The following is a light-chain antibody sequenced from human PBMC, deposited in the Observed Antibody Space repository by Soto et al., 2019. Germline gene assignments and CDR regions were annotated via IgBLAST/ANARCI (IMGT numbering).Light chain of an antibody. CDR1: QGISSY. CDR2: AAS. CDR3: QQYYSYPLT. J-gene: IGKJ5*01. Sequence: AIRMTQSPSSLSASTGDRVTITCRASQGISSYLAWYQQKPGKAPKLLIYAASTLQSGVPSRFSGSGSGTDFTLTSSCLQSEDFATYYCQQYYSYPLTFGQGTRLEI. V-gene: IGKV1-8*01.